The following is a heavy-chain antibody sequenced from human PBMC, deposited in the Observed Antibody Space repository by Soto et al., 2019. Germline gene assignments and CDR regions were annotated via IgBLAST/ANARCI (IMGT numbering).Heavy chain of an antibody. CDR2: IYYSGRT. V-gene: IGHV4-39*01. D-gene: IGHD1-1*01. Sequence: SETLSLTCTVSGGSISSYSFYWGCIRQAPGKGLEWIGSIYYSGRTYYNPSLNNRVTISVDTSKNQFSLKLNSLTAADTAVYYCARHWTVQGFDFWGQGTLVTVS. CDR1: GGSISSYSFY. CDR3: ARHWTVQGFDF. J-gene: IGHJ4*02.